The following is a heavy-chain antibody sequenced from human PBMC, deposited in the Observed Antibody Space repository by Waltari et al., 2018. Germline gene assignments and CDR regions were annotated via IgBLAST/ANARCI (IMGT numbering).Heavy chain of an antibody. CDR1: GYTFTDYY. Sequence: QVQLVQSGAEVKKPGASVKVSCKASGYTFTDYYMHWVRQAPGQGLEWMGFIKPNSGGTHDEQKFKDRGTRTRETSISTAYMELSRLRSDDTAVYYCARDRIGGAAAGTEYFQHWGQGTLITVSS. V-gene: IGHV1-2*02. CDR3: ARDRIGGAAAGTEYFQH. CDR2: IKPNSGGT. D-gene: IGHD6-13*01. J-gene: IGHJ1*01.